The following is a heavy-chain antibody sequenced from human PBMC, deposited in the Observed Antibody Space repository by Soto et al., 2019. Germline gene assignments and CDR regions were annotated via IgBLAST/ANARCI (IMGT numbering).Heavy chain of an antibody. CDR3: ARGYGVVIGQGYYYYYGMDV. D-gene: IGHD3-3*01. V-gene: IGHV4-59*01. CDR1: GGSISSYY. J-gene: IGHJ6*02. Sequence: SETLSLTCTVSGGSISSYYWSWIRQPPGKGLEWIGYIYYSGSTNYHPSLKSRVTISVDTSKNQFSLKLSSVTAADTAVYYCARGYGVVIGQGYYYYYGMDVWGQGTTVTVSS. CDR2: IYYSGST.